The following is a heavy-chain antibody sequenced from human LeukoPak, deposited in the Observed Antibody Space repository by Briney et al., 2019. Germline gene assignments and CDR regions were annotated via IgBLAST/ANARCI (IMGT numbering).Heavy chain of an antibody. CDR1: GGSISSYY. CDR3: ARVATGYTHYDYVWGSYRYDWGVLYFDY. V-gene: IGHV4-4*07. D-gene: IGHD3-16*02. Sequence: SETLSLTCTVSGGSISSYYWSWIRQPAGKGLEWIGRIYTSGSTNYNPSLNIRVTMSVDTAKNQFSMKLSSVTAEDTAVYYCARVATGYTHYDYVWGSYRYDWGVLYFDYWGQGTLVTVSS. CDR2: IYTSGST. J-gene: IGHJ4*02.